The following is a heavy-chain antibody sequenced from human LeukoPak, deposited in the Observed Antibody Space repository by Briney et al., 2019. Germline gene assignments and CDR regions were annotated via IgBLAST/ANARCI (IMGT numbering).Heavy chain of an antibody. V-gene: IGHV4-34*01. CDR3: ARHLGYCSGGSCYGGWFDP. D-gene: IGHD2-15*01. J-gene: IGHJ5*02. CDR2: INHSGST. Sequence: SETLSLTCAVYGGSFSGYYWSWIRQPPGKGLEWIGEINHSGSTNYNPSLKSRVTISVDTSKNQFSLKLSSVTAADTAVYYCARHLGYCSGGSCYGGWFDPWGQGTLVTVSS. CDR1: GGSFSGYY.